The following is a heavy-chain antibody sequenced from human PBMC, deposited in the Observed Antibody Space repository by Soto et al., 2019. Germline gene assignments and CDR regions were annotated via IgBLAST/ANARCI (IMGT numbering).Heavy chain of an antibody. J-gene: IGHJ3*02. CDR1: GGTFSSYA. D-gene: IGHD5-12*01. V-gene: IGHV1-69*06. CDR3: ARDRAQNSGYPHPSDAFDI. CDR2: IIPMFGRP. Sequence: SVKVSCKASGGTFSSYAISWVRQAPGQGLEWMGGIIPMFGRPNYAQKFQGRLTITADKSTSTAYMELSSLRSEDTAVYFCARDRAQNSGYPHPSDAFDIWGQGTMVTVSS.